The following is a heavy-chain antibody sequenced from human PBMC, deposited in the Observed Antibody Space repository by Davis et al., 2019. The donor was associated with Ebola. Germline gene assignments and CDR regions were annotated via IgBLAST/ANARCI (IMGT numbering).Heavy chain of an antibody. CDR1: GYSFTSYW. CDR2: ISAYNGNT. J-gene: IGHJ4*02. Sequence: GESLKISCKGSGYSFTSYWIGWVRQAPGQRLEWMGWISAYNGNTNYAQKLQGRVTMTTDTSTSTVYMELSSLRSEDTAVYYCARGHGDYWGQGTLVSVTS. CDR3: ARGHGDY. V-gene: IGHV1-18*04.